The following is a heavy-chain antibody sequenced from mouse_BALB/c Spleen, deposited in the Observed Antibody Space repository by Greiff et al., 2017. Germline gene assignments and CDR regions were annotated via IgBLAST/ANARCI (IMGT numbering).Heavy chain of an antibody. CDR3: TREGYALYYFDY. D-gene: IGHD2-14*01. CDR1: GFTFSSYT. CDR2: ISSGGSYT. V-gene: IGHV5-6-4*01. Sequence: DVMLVESGGGLVKPGGSLKLSCAASGFTFSSYTMSWVRQTPEKRLEWVATISSGGSYTYYPDSVKGRFTISRDNAKNTLYLQMSSLKSEDTAMYYCTREGYALYYFDYWGQGTTLTVSS. J-gene: IGHJ2*01.